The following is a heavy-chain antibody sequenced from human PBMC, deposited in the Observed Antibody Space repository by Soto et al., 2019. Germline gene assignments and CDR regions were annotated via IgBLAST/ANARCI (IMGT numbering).Heavy chain of an antibody. V-gene: IGHV3-23*01. D-gene: IGHD6-19*01. CDR2: ISGRGGDT. CDR1: EFTFSNYA. J-gene: IGHJ4*02. Sequence: EVQLLESGGGLVQPGGSLRLSCAASEFTFSNYAMNWVRQAPGKGLEWVSGISGRGGDTYYADSVKVRFTISRDNSKNTLYLQMNSLRAEDTAVYYCARGWQGDYWGQRTLVNLSS. CDR3: ARGWQGDY.